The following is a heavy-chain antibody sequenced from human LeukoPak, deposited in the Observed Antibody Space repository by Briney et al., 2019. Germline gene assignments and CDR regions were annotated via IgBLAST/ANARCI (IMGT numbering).Heavy chain of an antibody. Sequence: GGSLRLSCAASGFTFSSYAMHWVRQAPGKGLEWVAVISYDGSNKYYADSVKGRFTISRDNSKNTLYLQMNSLRAEDTAVYYCARGVYYFDYWGQGTLVTVSS. CDR2: ISYDGSNK. J-gene: IGHJ4*02. CDR1: GFTFSSYA. CDR3: ARGVYYFDY. V-gene: IGHV3-30-3*01.